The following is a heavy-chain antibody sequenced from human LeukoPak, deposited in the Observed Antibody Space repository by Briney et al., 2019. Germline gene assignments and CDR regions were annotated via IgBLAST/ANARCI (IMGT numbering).Heavy chain of an antibody. CDR1: GGSISGSSYY. Sequence: TSETLSLTCTVSGGSISGSSYYWGWIRQPPGKGLEWIGSIYYSGSTYYNPSLKSRVTISVDTAKNQFSLKLSSVTAADTAVYYCARWEGSGSFGKFDSWGQGTLVTVSS. CDR3: ARWEGSGSFGKFDS. J-gene: IGHJ5*01. D-gene: IGHD3-10*01. V-gene: IGHV4-39*07. CDR2: IYYSGST.